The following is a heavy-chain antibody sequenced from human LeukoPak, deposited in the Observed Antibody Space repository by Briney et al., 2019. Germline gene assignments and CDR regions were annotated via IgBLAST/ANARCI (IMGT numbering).Heavy chain of an antibody. CDR1: GFTFSDYY. V-gene: IGHV3-15*01. J-gene: IGHJ6*02. D-gene: IGHD2-15*01. Sequence: GGSLRLSCAASGFTFSDYYMSWIRQAPGKGLEWVGRIKSKTDGGTTDYAAPVKGRFTISRDDSKNTLYLQMNSLKTEDTAVYYCTTDQMVVVADSGYYYYGMDVWGQGTTVTVSS. CDR3: TTDQMVVVADSGYYYYGMDV. CDR2: IKSKTDGGTT.